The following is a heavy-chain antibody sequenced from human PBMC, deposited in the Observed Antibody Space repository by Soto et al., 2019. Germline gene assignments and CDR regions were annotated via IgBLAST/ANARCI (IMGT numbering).Heavy chain of an antibody. V-gene: IGHV1-69*02. Sequence: QVQLVQSGAEVKKPGSSVKVSCKASGGTFSSYTISWVRQAPGQGLEWMGRIIPILGIANYAQKFQGRVTITADKSTSTAYMELSSLRSEDTAVYYCVRVGYGDYGGGYWGQGTLVTVSS. CDR2: IIPILGIA. CDR1: GGTFSSYT. D-gene: IGHD4-17*01. J-gene: IGHJ4*02. CDR3: VRVGYGDYGGGY.